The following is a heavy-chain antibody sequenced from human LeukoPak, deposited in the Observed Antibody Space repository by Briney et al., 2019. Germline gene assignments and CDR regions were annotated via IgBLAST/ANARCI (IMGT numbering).Heavy chain of an antibody. D-gene: IGHD2-15*01. Sequence: SETLSLTCTVSGGSISSYYWSWIRQPAGKGLEWIGRIYTSGSTNYNPSLKSRVTMSVDTSKIQFSLKLYSVTAADTAVYYCARRYCSGGSCYFDYWGRGTLVTVSS. V-gene: IGHV4-4*07. CDR3: ARRYCSGGSCYFDY. CDR2: IYTSGST. J-gene: IGHJ4*02. CDR1: GGSISSYY.